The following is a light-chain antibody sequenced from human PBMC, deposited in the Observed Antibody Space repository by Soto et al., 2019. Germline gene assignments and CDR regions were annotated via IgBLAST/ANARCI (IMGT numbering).Light chain of an antibody. CDR3: MQTLHIPLT. J-gene: IGKJ4*01. Sequence: DIVMTQTPLSLSVTPGQPASISCKSSQSLLHSDGKIYMYWYLQRPGQTPQLLIHEVSNRFSGVPGRFSGSGSGTDFTLKISRVEAEDVGIFYCMQTLHIPLTFGGGTKLEIK. V-gene: IGKV2D-29*01. CDR2: EVS. CDR1: QSLLHSDGKIY.